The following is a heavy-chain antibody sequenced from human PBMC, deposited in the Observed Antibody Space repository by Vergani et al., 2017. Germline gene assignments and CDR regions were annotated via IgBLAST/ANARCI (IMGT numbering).Heavy chain of an antibody. CDR3: ASTPPLTATEGGTFDY. CDR1: GGTFSSYA. V-gene: IGHV1-69*12. Sequence: QVQLVQSGAEVKKPGSSVKVSCKASGGTFSSYAISWVRQAPGQGLEWMGGIIPIFGTANYAQKFQGRVTITADESTSTAYMERSSLRSEDTAVYYCASTPPLTATEGGTFDYWGQGTLVTVSS. CDR2: IIPIFGTA. D-gene: IGHD2-21*02. J-gene: IGHJ4*02.